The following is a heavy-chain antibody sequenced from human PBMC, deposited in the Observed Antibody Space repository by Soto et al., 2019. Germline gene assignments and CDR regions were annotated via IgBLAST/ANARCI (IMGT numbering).Heavy chain of an antibody. CDR1: GFTFSSYA. D-gene: IGHD2-15*01. CDR2: IGGSGGST. Sequence: GGSLRLSCAASGFTFSSYAMSWVRQAPGKGLEWVSAIGGSGGSTYYAHSVKGRFTISRDNSKSTLYRQMNSLRAEDTAVYYCAIPGYCSGGSCYPFDYWGQGTLVTVSS. CDR3: AIPGYCSGGSCYPFDY. V-gene: IGHV3-23*01. J-gene: IGHJ4*02.